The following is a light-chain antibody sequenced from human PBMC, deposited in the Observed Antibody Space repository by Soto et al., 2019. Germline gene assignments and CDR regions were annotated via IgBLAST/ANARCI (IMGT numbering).Light chain of an antibody. J-gene: IGKJ1*01. Sequence: EIVLTQSPATLSLSPGERATLSCRASQSISSYLAWYQQKPGQAPRLLIYDASNRATGIPARFSGSGSGTDFTLTISGLEPEDFAVYYCHQRSDWPPWTFGQGTKVDIK. CDR1: QSISSY. CDR2: DAS. CDR3: HQRSDWPPWT. V-gene: IGKV3-11*01.